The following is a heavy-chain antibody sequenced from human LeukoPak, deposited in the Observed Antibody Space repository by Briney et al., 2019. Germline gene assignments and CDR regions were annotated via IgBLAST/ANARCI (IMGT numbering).Heavy chain of an antibody. CDR2: IYPGRRI. D-gene: IGHD6-13*01. CDR3: AREERDRTWYVVGDY. V-gene: IGHV4-38-2*02. CDR1: GYSISSGYF. Sequence: SETLPLSCTVSGYSISSGYFWGWVRQPPGKGLEWIGSIYPGRRIYYSPSLKSRLTISVDTSKNQFSLKLSSVTAADTAVYYCAREERDRTWYVVGDYWGQGTLVTVSS. J-gene: IGHJ4*02.